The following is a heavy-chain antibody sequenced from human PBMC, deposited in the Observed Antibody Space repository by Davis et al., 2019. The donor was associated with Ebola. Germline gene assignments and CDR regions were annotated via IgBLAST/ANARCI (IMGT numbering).Heavy chain of an antibody. Sequence: ASVKVSCKASGYTFTAYYIHWVRQAPGQGLEWMGWINPNSGGTNYAQKFQGRVTMTRDTSISTAYMELSRLRSDDTAVYYCASNSEYYYYYGMDVWGQGTTVTVSS. CDR2: INPNSGGT. CDR3: ASNSEYYYYYGMDV. D-gene: IGHD4-23*01. J-gene: IGHJ6*02. V-gene: IGHV1-2*02. CDR1: GYTFTAYY.